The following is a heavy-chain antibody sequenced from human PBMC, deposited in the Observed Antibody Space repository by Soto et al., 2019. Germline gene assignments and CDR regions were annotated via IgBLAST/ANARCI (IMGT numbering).Heavy chain of an antibody. CDR3: ARIRGYSSGWYRYDY. CDR1: GFSLSTSGMC. Sequence: GSGSYAGEPTQTLTLTCTFSGFSLSTSGMCVSWIRQPPGKDLEWLALIDWDDDKYYSTSLKTRLTISKDTSKNQVVLTRTNMDHVDTATYYCARIRGYSSGWYRYDYWGQGTLVTVSS. CDR2: IDWDDDK. D-gene: IGHD6-19*01. V-gene: IGHV2-70*01. J-gene: IGHJ4*02.